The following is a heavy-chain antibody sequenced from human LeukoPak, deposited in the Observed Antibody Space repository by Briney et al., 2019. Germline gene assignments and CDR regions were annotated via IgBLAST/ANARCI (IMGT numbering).Heavy chain of an antibody. D-gene: IGHD3-10*01. CDR1: GGSISSYS. Sequence: SETLSLTCNVSGGSISSYSWTWIRQPAGKGLEWIGRIHASGTTNYNSSLKSRVSMSVDTPKNQFSLKLTSVTAADTAVYFCARDGADVYGRAFDYWGQGTLVSVSS. J-gene: IGHJ4*02. CDR3: ARDGADVYGRAFDY. V-gene: IGHV4-4*07. CDR2: IHASGTT.